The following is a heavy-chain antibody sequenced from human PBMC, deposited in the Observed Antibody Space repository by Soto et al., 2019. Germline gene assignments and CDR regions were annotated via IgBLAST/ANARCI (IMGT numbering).Heavy chain of an antibody. CDR1: GFSFTSYS. CDR3: ARRDSESFYAFDS. CDR2: VSPHSGSK. J-gene: IGHJ4*02. D-gene: IGHD1-26*01. Sequence: QVPLVQSGAEVKKPGASVRVSCETSGFSFTSYSFSWVRQAPGQGLEWMGWVSPHSGSKNYAQKFQGRVTITIVSSTSTAYMELRSLRSDDTAVYYCARRDSESFYAFDSWGQGTLVTVSS. V-gene: IGHV1-18*01.